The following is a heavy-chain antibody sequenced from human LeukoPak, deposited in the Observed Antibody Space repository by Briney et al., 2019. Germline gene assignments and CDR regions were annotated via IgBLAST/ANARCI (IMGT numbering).Heavy chain of an antibody. CDR1: GFTFSSYS. V-gene: IGHV3-21*01. CDR3: ARDRYYYDSSGYYPMSDY. D-gene: IGHD3-22*01. CDR2: ISSSSSYI. Sequence: PGGSLRLSCAASGFTFSSYSMNWVRQAPGKGLEWVSSISSSSSYIYYADSVKGRFTISRDNAKNSLYLQMNSLRAEDTAVYYCARDRYYYDSSGYYPMSDYWGQGTLVPVSS. J-gene: IGHJ4*02.